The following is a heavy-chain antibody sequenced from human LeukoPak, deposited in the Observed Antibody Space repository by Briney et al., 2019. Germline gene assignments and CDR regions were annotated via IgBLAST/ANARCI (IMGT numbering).Heavy chain of an antibody. CDR2: IIPIFGTA. V-gene: IGHV1-69*06. CDR1: GGTFSSYA. Sequence: SVKVSCKASGGTFSSYAISWVRQAPGQGLEWMGGIIPIFGTANYAQKFQGGVTITADKSTSTAYMELSSLRSEDTAVYYCAREGGYDYGEDYYYGMDVWSKGTTVTVSS. J-gene: IGHJ6*04. CDR3: AREGGYDYGEDYYYGMDV. D-gene: IGHD4-17*01.